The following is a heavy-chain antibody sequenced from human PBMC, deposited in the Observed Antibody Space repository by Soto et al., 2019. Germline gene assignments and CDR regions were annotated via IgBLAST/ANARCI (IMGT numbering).Heavy chain of an antibody. V-gene: IGHV1-3*01. Sequence: ASGKVSCKASGYTFTSYSMHWVRQAPGQRLEWMGWINAGNGNTKYSQKFQGRVTITRDTSASTAYMELSSLRSEDTAVYYCARAELKYCTNGVCYLRAELSYWFDPWGQGTLVTVSS. CDR1: GYTFTSYS. CDR2: INAGNGNT. J-gene: IGHJ5*02. D-gene: IGHD2-8*01. CDR3: ARAELKYCTNGVCYLRAELSYWFDP.